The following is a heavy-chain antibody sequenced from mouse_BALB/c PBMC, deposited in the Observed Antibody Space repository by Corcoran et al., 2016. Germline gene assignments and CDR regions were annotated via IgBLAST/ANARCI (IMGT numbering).Heavy chain of an antibody. CDR2: INPYNGGT. CDR3: ARDGNYPWFAY. Sequence: EVNLQQSGPERVKPGASMRRSCKASGSAFSGSAMNWVKHSHGKNLEWIGLINPYNGGTSYNQKFKGKATLTVNKSSSTAYMELLSLTSEDSAVYYCARDGNYPWFAYWGQGILVTVSA. CDR1: GSAFSGSA. D-gene: IGHD2-1*01. J-gene: IGHJ3*01. V-gene: IGHV1-26*01.